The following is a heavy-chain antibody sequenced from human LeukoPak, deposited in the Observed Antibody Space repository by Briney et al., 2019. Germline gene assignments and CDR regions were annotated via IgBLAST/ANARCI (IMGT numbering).Heavy chain of an antibody. D-gene: IGHD3-22*01. CDR1: GGSICSYY. V-gene: IGHV4-59*01. J-gene: IGHJ3*02. Sequence: SETLSLTCTVSGGSICSYYWSWIRQPPGKGLEWIGYIYYSGSTNYNPSLKSRVTISVDTSKNQFSLKLSSVTAADTAVYYCARVLGVVVTCDAFDIWGQGTMVTASS. CDR3: ARVLGVVVTCDAFDI. CDR2: IYYSGST.